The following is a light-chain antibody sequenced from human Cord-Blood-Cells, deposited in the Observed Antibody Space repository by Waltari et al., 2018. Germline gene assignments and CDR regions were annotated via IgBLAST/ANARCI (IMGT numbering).Light chain of an antibody. CDR2: AAS. V-gene: IGKV1-39*01. CDR1: QSISSY. J-gene: IGKJ4*01. CDR3: HQSYSTIT. Sequence: DIKMTQSPLSLSAGEGDRVTITGRERQSISSYLNGYQQKPGTAPMLQVEAASSLQGWFPSRFSGSGSDSDFTLTISSLQPVDSSTCYCHQSYSTITFGGGTRVEIK.